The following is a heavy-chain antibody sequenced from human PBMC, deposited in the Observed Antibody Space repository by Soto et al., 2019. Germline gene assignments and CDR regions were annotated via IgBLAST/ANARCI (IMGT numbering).Heavy chain of an antibody. J-gene: IGHJ5*02. V-gene: IGHV4-59*01. CDR3: ARIPSP. CDR1: GGSISRYY. Sequence: TSENLSLTCTVSGGSISRYYWSWIRQPPGKGLEWIGYMYNTGSTVYNPSFKSRVTISVDTSKNQFSLKLNSVTAADTAVYYCARIPSPWGQGTPVTVSS. CDR2: MYNTGST. D-gene: IGHD2-21*01.